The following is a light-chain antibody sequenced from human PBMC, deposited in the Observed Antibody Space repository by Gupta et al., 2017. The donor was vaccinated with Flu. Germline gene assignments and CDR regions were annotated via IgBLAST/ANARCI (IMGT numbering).Light chain of an antibody. CDR1: QSVLHSINSKNY. Sequence: DIVMTQSPGSLAVSLGERATINCKSSQSVLHSINSKNYLAWYQQRPGQPPKLIIYWASTRESGVPDRFSGSGSGTDFTLTISSLQAEDVAVYYCQQDDSTPLTFGGGTKVEIK. CDR3: QQDDSTPLT. V-gene: IGKV4-1*01. CDR2: WAS. J-gene: IGKJ4*01.